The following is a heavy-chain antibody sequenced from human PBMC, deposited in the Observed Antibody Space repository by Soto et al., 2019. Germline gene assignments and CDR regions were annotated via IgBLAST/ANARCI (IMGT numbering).Heavy chain of an antibody. CDR1: GFTVSSNS. J-gene: IGHJ4*02. D-gene: IGHD3-16*01. CDR2: IYTDGGT. V-gene: IGHV3-53*01. CDR3: ARDTYMLGAHLHY. Sequence: GGSLRLSCSASGFTVSSNSMSWVRQAPGKGLEWVSLIYTDGGTYYGDSVKGRFTISRDTSKNTLSLQMTSLRADDTAVYDGARDTYMLGAHLHYWGQGTLVTASS.